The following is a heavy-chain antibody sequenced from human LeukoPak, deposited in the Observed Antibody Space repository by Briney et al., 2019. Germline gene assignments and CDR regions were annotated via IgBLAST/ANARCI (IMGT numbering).Heavy chain of an antibody. J-gene: IGHJ1*01. CDR1: HDPIRSKRFQ. V-gene: IGHV4-39*01. CDR2: IYYNWGT. CDR3: ARFRYYGSGVRGYFQY. D-gene: IGHD3-10*01. Sequence: PSETLSLTCTVSHDPIRSKRFQWFDIRQPPGKGLECLASIYYNWGTYYNPSLEARGPIPLNMPKKQFSLKLTSVTASVTPVYYGARFRYYGSGVRGYFQYWSQGTLVTVSS.